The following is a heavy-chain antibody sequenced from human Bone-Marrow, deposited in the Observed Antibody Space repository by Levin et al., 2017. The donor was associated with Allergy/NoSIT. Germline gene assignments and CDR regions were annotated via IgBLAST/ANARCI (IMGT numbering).Heavy chain of an antibody. J-gene: IGHJ4*02. Sequence: PGESLKISCAVSGFSVRDNYLNWVRQPPGKGLEWVSGIYAQGDTYYADSVMGRFTISRDGSRDRSRNTLFLDMNSLRVEDTAVYYCARGSCAAGRCFNFDFWGQGILVTVSS. CDR1: GFSVRDNY. D-gene: IGHD1-1*01. V-gene: IGHV3-53*01. CDR3: ARGSCAAGRCFNFDF. CDR2: IYAQGDT.